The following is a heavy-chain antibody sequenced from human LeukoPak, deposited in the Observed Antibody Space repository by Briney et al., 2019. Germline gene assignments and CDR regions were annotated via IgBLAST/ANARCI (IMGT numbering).Heavy chain of an antibody. V-gene: IGHV4-30-4*01. CDR2: IYYSGST. CDR3: ARSYDFLTAFVPHRRPFDY. Sequence: SETLSLTCTVSGGSISSGDYYWTWIRQPPGKGLEWIGYIYYSGSTYYNPSLRSRVTISVDTSKNQFSLKLSPVTAADTAVYYCARSYDFLTAFVPHRRPFDYWGQGTLVTVSS. CDR1: GGSISSGDYY. J-gene: IGHJ4*02. D-gene: IGHD3-9*01.